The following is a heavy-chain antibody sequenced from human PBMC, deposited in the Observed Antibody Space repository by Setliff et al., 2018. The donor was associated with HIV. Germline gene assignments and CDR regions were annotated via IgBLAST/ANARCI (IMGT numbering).Heavy chain of an antibody. D-gene: IGHD2-15*01. CDR1: GDSIGTYS. V-gene: IGHV4-4*09. J-gene: IGHJ3*02. CDR3: AREHCSGGSCNGFDI. CDR2: IYGSGST. Sequence: SETLSLTCAVSGDSIGTYSWHWLRQPPGKGLEWIGYIYGSGSTGYNPSLTSRVTMSTDTPNNRFALKLGSVTAADTAMYYCAREHCSGGSCNGFDIWGQGTMVTVSS.